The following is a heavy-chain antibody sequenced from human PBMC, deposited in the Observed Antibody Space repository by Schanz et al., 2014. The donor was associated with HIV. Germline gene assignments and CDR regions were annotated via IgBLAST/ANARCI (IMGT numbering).Heavy chain of an antibody. CDR3: VSPYSSGWYTPPFHY. CDR2: IRDSDGIA. J-gene: IGHJ4*02. Sequence: EVQLMESGGGLVQPGGSLRLSCAASGLRFSGSVMYWVRQAPGKGLEWVSAIRDSDGIATYADSVKGRFTISRDNAKSSLYLEINSLRAEDTAVYYCVSPYSSGWYTPPFHYWGQGTLVTVSA. CDR1: GLRFSGSV. V-gene: IGHV3-23*01. D-gene: IGHD6-13*01.